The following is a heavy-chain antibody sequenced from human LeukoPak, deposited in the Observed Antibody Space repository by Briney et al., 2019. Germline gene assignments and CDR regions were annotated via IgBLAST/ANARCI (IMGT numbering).Heavy chain of an antibody. Sequence: PGGSLRLSCAASAFTTSNSEMNWVRHAPGKGLEWVSYISRSGGTLYYADSVKGRFTISRDNSKSTLYLQMNSLRAEDTAVYYCAKDRYSGLNTIDYWGQGTLVTVSS. CDR1: AFTTSNSE. D-gene: IGHD6-13*01. CDR2: ISRSGGTL. V-gene: IGHV3-48*03. CDR3: AKDRYSGLNTIDY. J-gene: IGHJ4*02.